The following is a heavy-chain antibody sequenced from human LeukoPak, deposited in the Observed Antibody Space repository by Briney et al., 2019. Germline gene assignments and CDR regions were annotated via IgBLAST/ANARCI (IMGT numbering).Heavy chain of an antibody. J-gene: IGHJ3*02. CDR1: GGSISSGGYY. Sequence: SETLSLTCTVSGGSISSGGYYWSWIRQHPGKGLEWIGYIYYSGSTYYNPSLKSRVTISVDTSKNQFSLKLSSVTAADTAVYYCARALYYYDSSGYYSTGRRAFDIWGQGTMVTVSS. CDR2: IYYSGST. V-gene: IGHV4-30-4*08. D-gene: IGHD3-22*01. CDR3: ARALYYYDSSGYYSTGRRAFDI.